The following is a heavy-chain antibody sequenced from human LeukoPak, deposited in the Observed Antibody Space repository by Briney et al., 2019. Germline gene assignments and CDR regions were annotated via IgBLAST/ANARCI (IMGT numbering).Heavy chain of an antibody. CDR3: AAELYGVYTDCCTFHL. D-gene: IGHD4-17*01. Sequence: GASGKVSCRTSGFTFSTSAVQWGRQARGQRREGRGWIIVGSGATNYAESLQGRFTITRDMSTNTAYMELSSLGSEDSAVYYCAAELYGVYTDCCTFHLWGQGTLVTVSS. V-gene: IGHV1-58*01. CDR2: IIVGSGAT. CDR1: GFTFSTSA. J-gene: IGHJ3*01.